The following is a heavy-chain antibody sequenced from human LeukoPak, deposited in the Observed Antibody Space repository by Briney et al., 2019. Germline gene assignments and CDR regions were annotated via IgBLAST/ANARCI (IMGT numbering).Heavy chain of an antibody. D-gene: IGHD3-22*01. CDR1: GGSISSSSYY. Sequence: PSETLSLTCTVSGGSISSSSYYWGWIRQPPGKGLEWIGSIYYSGSTYYNPSLKSRVTISVDTSKNQFSLKLSSVTAADTAVYYCARLSLYDTRNDYWGQGTLVTVSS. V-gene: IGHV4-39*07. CDR3: ARLSLYDTRNDY. CDR2: IYYSGST. J-gene: IGHJ4*02.